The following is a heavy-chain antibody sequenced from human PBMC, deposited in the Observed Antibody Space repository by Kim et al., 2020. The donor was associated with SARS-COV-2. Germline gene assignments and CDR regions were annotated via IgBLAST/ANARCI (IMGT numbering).Heavy chain of an antibody. CDR3: AKDIYGDYVDYYYYGMDV. CDR2: ISWNSGTI. J-gene: IGHJ6*04. V-gene: IGHV3-9*01. CDR1: GFTFDDYA. D-gene: IGHD4-17*01. Sequence: GGSLRLSCAASGFTFDDYAMHWVRQAPGKGLEWVSGISWNSGTIGYADSVKGRFTISRDNAKNSLYLQMNSLRAEDTALYYCAKDIYGDYVDYYYYGMDVWGKGTTVTVSS.